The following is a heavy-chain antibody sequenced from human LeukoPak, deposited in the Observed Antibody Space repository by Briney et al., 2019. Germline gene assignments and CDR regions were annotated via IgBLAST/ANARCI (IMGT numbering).Heavy chain of an antibody. CDR2: IIPIFGTA. D-gene: IGHD1-14*01. J-gene: IGHJ4*02. CDR1: GGTFSSYA. Sequence: ASVKVSCKASGGTFSSYAISWVRQAPGQGLEWMGGIIPIFGTANYAQKFQGRVTITRDTSASTAYMELSSLRSEDTAVYYCARDKGDGNDYWGQGTLVTVSS. CDR3: ARDKGDGNDY. V-gene: IGHV1-69*05.